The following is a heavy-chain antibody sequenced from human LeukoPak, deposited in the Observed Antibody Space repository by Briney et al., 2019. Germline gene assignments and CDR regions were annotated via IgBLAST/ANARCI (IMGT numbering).Heavy chain of an antibody. V-gene: IGHV3-48*02. D-gene: IGHD5-18*01. CDR1: GFTFSTYS. CDR2: ISWGSNVI. J-gene: IGHJ4*02. CDR3: ARDPGYSYAKDF. Sequence: GGSLRLSCAASGFTFSTYSMNWVRQAPGKGPEWLSYISWGSNVIYYADSVKGRLTTSRDDAKNSLFLQMNSLTDEDTAVYYCARDPGYSYAKDFWGRGTLVTVSS.